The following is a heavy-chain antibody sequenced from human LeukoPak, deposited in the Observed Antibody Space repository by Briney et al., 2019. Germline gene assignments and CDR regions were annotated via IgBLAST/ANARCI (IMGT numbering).Heavy chain of an antibody. CDR3: ARESSGGDY. D-gene: IGHD6-25*01. CDR1: GYTLTELS. CDR2: FDPEDGET. J-gene: IGHJ4*02. V-gene: IGHV1-24*01. Sequence: ASVTVSCTVSGYTLTELSMHWVRQAPGRGLEWMGGFDPEDGETIYAQKFQGRVTITADESTSTAYMELSSLRSEDTAVYYCARESSGGDYWGQGTLVTVSS.